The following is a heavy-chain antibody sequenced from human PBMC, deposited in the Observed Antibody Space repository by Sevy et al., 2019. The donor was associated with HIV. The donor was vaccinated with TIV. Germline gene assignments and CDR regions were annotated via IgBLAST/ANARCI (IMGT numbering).Heavy chain of an antibody. CDR3: ARDWGDSISWYSAAYGY. CDR2: ISSGGTTK. D-gene: IGHD6-13*01. Sequence: GESLKISCAASGFTFSSYEMNWVRQVPGKGLEWVSQISSGGTTKNYADSVKGRFTISRDNAKNSLYLQMNSVRAEDTAVYYCARDWGDSISWYSAAYGYWGQGTLVTVSS. J-gene: IGHJ4*02. CDR1: GFTFSSYE. V-gene: IGHV3-48*03.